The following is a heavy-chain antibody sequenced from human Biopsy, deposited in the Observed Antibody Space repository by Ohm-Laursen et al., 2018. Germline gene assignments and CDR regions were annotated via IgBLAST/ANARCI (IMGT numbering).Heavy chain of an antibody. CDR2: ITTDNGRI. V-gene: IGHV3-23*01. CDR1: GFTLSDD. D-gene: IGHD3-9*01. Sequence: SLRLSCAASGFTLSDDITCVRQAPGKRLEGVSSITTDNGRIFYADYVRGRFTISRDNSKNNLCLQMNSLITEDTAEYYCARHLRYNDYWGQGTLVTVSS. CDR3: ARHLRYNDY. J-gene: IGHJ4*02.